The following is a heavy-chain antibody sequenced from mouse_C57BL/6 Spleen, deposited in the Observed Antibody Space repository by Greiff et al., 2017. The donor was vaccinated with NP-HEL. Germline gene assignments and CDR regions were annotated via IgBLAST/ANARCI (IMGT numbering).Heavy chain of an antibody. CDR2: IDPSDSET. V-gene: IGHV1-52*01. J-gene: IGHJ3*01. D-gene: IGHD2-5*01. CDR3: ARSNYSNGWFAY. Sequence: QVQLKQPGAELVRPGSSVKLSCKASGYTFTSYWMHWVKQRPIQGLEWIGNIDPSDSETHYNQKFKDKATLTVDKSSSTAYMQLSSLTSEDSAVYYCARSNYSNGWFAYWGQGTLVTVSA. CDR1: GYTFTSYW.